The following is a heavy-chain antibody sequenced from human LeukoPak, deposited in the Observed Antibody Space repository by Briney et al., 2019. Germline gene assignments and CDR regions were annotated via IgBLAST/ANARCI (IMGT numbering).Heavy chain of an antibody. CDR1: GFTFITYG. CDR3: AKDYGYYGSGSLLDY. CDR2: IRHDGANK. V-gene: IGHV3-30*02. J-gene: IGHJ4*02. Sequence: GGSLRLSRAASGFTFITYGMHWVRQVPGKGLEWVAFIRHDGANKYYTDPVKGRFTISRDNSKNTVYLQMSSLRAEDTAVYYCAKDYGYYGSGSLLDYWGQGTRVTVSS. D-gene: IGHD3-10*01.